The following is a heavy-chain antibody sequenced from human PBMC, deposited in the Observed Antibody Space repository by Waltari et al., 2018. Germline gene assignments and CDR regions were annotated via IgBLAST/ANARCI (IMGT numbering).Heavy chain of an antibody. CDR3: AKDNWGLPGGIDGFDV. CDR1: GFTFGTCW. J-gene: IGHJ3*01. D-gene: IGHD7-27*01. V-gene: IGHV3-7*01. CDR2: IRQDGGEE. Sequence: EVQLVESGGDLVRPGGSLRRAFEASGFTFGTCWMSWVRQAPGKGLGWVADIRQDGGEERYLASVRGRFIISRDNAKNSVFLQMDSLRAEDTALYYCAKDNWGLPGGIDGFDVWGQGTMVTVSS.